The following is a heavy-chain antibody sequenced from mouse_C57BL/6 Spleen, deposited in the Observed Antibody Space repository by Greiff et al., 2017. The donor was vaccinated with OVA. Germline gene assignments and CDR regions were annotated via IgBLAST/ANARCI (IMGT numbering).Heavy chain of an antibody. CDR2: IYPRSGNT. D-gene: IGHD1-1*01. CDR3: ARVLTTVVAGDYFDY. V-gene: IGHV1-81*01. CDR1: GYTFTSYG. Sequence: VKLQESGAELARPGASVKLSCKASGYTFTSYGISWVKQRTGQGLEWIGEIYPRSGNTYYNEKFKGKATLTADKSSSTAYMELRSLTSEDSAVYFCARVLTTVVAGDYFDYWGQGTTLTVSS. J-gene: IGHJ2*01.